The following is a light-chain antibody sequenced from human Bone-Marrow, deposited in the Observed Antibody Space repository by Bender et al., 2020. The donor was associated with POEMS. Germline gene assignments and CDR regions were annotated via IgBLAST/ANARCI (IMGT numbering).Light chain of an antibody. CDR3: SSYKSNSSPYV. CDR1: SSDVGGYDL. V-gene: IGLV2-14*02. CDR2: EVS. J-gene: IGLJ1*01. Sequence: QSALTQPASVSGSPGQSITISCTGTSSDVGGYDLVSWYQQHPGKAPKLLLYEVSKRPSGVSNRFSGSKSGNTASLTISGLQAEDEADYYCSSYKSNSSPYVFGTGTRVTVL.